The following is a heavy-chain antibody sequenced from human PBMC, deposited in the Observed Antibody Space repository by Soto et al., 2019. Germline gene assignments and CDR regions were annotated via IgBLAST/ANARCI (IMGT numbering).Heavy chain of an antibody. CDR3: ARARPYDSSGYYYGGWFDP. CDR1: GYTFTSYA. D-gene: IGHD3-22*01. V-gene: IGHV1-3*05. CDR2: INAGNGNT. J-gene: IGHJ5*02. Sequence: QVQLVQSGAEEKKPGASVKVSCKASGYTFTSYAMHWVRQAPGQRLEWMGWINAGNGNTKYSQKFQGRVTITRDTSASTAYMELSSLRSEDTAVYYCARARPYDSSGYYYGGWFDPWGQGTLFTVSS.